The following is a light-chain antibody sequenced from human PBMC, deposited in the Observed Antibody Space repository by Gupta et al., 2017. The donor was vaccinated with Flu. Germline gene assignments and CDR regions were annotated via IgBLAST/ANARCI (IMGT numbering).Light chain of an antibody. Sequence: SYELTQPPSVSVSPGQTARITCSGDAVPNQYAYLYQQKHVQAPVLWIYNDSKRPSGIPERVSGSSSGTIVTVNSSGVQAEAEADDDCHSEDSSGKYGVFGGGTKLTVL. J-gene: IGLJ2*01. V-gene: IGLV3-25*02. CDR3: HSEDSSGKYGV. CDR1: AVPNQY. CDR2: NDS.